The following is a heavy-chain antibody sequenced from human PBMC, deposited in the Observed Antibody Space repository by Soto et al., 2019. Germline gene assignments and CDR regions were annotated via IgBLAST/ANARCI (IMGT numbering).Heavy chain of an antibody. V-gene: IGHV4-59*01. Sequence: PSETLSLTCTVSGGSISSYYWSWIRQPPGKGLEWIGYIYYSGSTNYNPSLKSRVTISVDTSKNQFSLKLSSVTAADTAVYYCATRAYYYNSGYFSEIDTWGLQNMLTISS. CDR2: IYYSGST. CDR1: GGSISSYY. CDR3: ATRAYYYNSGYFSEIDT. J-gene: IGHJ4*03. D-gene: IGHD3-22*01.